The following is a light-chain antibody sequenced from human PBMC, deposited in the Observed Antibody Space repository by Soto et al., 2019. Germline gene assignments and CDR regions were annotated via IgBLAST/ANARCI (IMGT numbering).Light chain of an antibody. Sequence: QSVLTQPASVSGSPGQSITISCSGTSSDVGGYKYVSWYQQHPGKAPKRMIYEVGNRPSGVSQRFSGSKSGNTASLTIFGLQAEDEADYYCSSYTSSSTLVFGGGTKLTVL. V-gene: IGLV2-14*01. CDR2: EVG. CDR3: SSYTSSSTLV. CDR1: SSDVGGYKY. J-gene: IGLJ3*02.